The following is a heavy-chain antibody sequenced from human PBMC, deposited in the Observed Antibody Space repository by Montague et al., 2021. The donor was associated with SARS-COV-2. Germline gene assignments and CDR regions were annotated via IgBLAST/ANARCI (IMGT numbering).Heavy chain of an antibody. Sequence: SXTLSLTCAVYGGSLSGYYWSWIRQPPEKGLEWIGEINHSANTKYNPSLKSPVTISIDTSKNQFSLKMTSVTAADTATYYCASGIYPSGSYYNRYYYGLNIWGPGTTVIVSS. D-gene: IGHD3-10*01. J-gene: IGHJ6*02. V-gene: IGHV4-34*01. CDR2: INHSANT. CDR1: GGSLSGYY. CDR3: ASGIYPSGSYYNRYYYGLNI.